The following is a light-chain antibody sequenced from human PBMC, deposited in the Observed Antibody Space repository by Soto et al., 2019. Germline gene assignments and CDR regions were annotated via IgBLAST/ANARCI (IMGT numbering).Light chain of an antibody. CDR3: QQYVGSSRT. CDR1: RTVDSTY. V-gene: IGKV3-20*01. J-gene: IGKJ1*01. Sequence: EIVLTQSPGTLSLSPGQRATISCRASRTVDSTYLARYQQKPGQAPRLLIYAVSDRATGIPDRFSGSGSGTDFTLTISRLEPEDFAVYYCQQYVGSSRTFGQGTKVDIK. CDR2: AVS.